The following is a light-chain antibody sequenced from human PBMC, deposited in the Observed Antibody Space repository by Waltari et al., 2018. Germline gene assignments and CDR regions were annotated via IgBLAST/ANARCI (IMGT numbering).Light chain of an antibody. Sequence: SYDLTQPSSVSVSPGQTASITCSGQILTIKYARWFQQRPGQAPTLLIYKDTERPSGIPERFFGSISGTTVTLTISEVRVEDEADYYCYSVADNSVVFGGGTKLTVL. CDR1: ILTIKY. V-gene: IGLV3-27*01. J-gene: IGLJ2*01. CDR2: KDT. CDR3: YSVADNSVV.